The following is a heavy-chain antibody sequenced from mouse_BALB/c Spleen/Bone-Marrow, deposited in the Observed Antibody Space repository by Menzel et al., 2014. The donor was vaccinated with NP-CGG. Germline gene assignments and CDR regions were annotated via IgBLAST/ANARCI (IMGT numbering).Heavy chain of an antibody. CDR2: INSGGSYT. J-gene: IGHJ3*01. CDR1: GFTFSSYG. CDR3: ARRGLYDGSAWFAY. V-gene: IGHV5-6*02. Sequence: EVKLMESGGDLVKPGGSLKFSCAASGFTFSSYGMSWVRQTPDKRPEWVATINSGGSYTYYSDSVKGRFTISRDNAKNTLYLQMSSLRSEDTAMYYCARRGLYDGSAWFAYWGQGTLVTVSA. D-gene: IGHD2-3*01.